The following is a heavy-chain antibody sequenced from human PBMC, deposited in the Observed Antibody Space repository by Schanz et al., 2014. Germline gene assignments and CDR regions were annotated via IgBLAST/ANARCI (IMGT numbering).Heavy chain of an antibody. J-gene: IGHJ4*02. CDR1: GITFSTYV. CDR3: ASSGAGYSSSWDFDY. D-gene: IGHD6-13*01. V-gene: IGHV1-18*01. Sequence: QVQLVQSGAEVKKPGSSMKVSCKASGITFSTYVVVCVRQAPGQGLEWMGWISPYNGNTNYAQKLQGRVTMTADKSTFTAYMDVSSLRSEDTAVYYCASSGAGYSSSWDFDYWGQGTLVTVSS. CDR2: ISPYNGNT.